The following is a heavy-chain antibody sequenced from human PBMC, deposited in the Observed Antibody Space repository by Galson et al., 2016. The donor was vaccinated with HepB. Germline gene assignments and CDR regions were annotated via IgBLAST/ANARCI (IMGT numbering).Heavy chain of an antibody. V-gene: IGHV3-30*04. CDR3: ARGEGGYSSSWYGWYFDV. J-gene: IGHJ2*01. CDR2: VSFDGSNK. CDR1: GFNFRSYA. D-gene: IGHD6-13*01. Sequence: SLRLSCAASGFNFRSYAIHWVRQAPGKGLEWVAVVSFDGSNKDYADSVKGRLTISRDNSKNTLYLQMNGLRAEDPAVYYCARGEGGYSSSWYGWYFDVWGRGTLVTVSS.